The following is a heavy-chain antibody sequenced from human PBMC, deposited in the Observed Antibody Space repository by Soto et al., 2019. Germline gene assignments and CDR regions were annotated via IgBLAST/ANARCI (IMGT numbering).Heavy chain of an antibody. J-gene: IGHJ4*02. CDR3: AKTYSRSWLLGAY. CDR1: GFTFSSYA. V-gene: IGHV3-23*01. Sequence: EVQLLESGGGLVQPGGSLRLSCAASGFTFSSYAMNWVRQAPGKGLEWVSGIGGGSGGSTYYADSVKGRFTISRDNSKNTLCLQRTSLGAADTAVYYWAKTYSRSWLLGAYWGQGTLVTVSS. D-gene: IGHD6-13*01. CDR2: IGGGSGGST.